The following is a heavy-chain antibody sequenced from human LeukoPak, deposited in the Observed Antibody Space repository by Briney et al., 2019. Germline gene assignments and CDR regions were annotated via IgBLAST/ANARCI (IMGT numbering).Heavy chain of an antibody. V-gene: IGHV4-4*02. J-gene: IGHJ6*04. CDR1: GGSISSSNW. CDR2: IYHSGST. Sequence: SGTLSLTCAVSGGSISSSNWWSWVRQPPGKGLEWIGVIYHSGSTNYNPSLKSRVTISVDTSKNQFSLKLSSVTAADTAVYYCARHGHNRIAARVLVVDVWGKGTTVTVSS. CDR3: ARHGHNRIAARVLVVDV. D-gene: IGHD6-6*01.